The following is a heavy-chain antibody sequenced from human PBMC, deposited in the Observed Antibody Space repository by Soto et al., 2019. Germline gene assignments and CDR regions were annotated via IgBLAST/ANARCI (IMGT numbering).Heavy chain of an antibody. J-gene: IGHJ4*02. CDR3: GGRDTGVFLRYFDN. CDR2: IVPNVGTV. D-gene: IGHD2-8*01. CDR1: GGTLSSFINYP. V-gene: IGHV1-69*06. Sequence: QMQLVQSGAEVKKPGSSVKVSCKASGGTLSSFINYPINWVRQAPGQGLEWMGGIVPNVGTVNYAQKFQGRVTITADKPPGTAYRELSSLRSEDTALYYWGGRDTGVFLRYFDNGGRGPRVPVPS.